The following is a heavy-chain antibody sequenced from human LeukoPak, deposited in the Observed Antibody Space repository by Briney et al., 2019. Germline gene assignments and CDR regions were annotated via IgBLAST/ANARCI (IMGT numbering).Heavy chain of an antibody. CDR1: GFTFSSYG. CDR3: ARDRGVAGDFDF. Sequence: GGSLRLSCAASGFTFSSYGMHWVRQAPGKGLEWVAFIRYDGSNKYYADSVKGRFTISRDNSKNTLYLQMNSLRAEDTAVYYCARDRGVAGDFDFWGLGTLVTVSS. V-gene: IGHV3-30*02. CDR2: IRYDGSNK. D-gene: IGHD6-19*01. J-gene: IGHJ4*01.